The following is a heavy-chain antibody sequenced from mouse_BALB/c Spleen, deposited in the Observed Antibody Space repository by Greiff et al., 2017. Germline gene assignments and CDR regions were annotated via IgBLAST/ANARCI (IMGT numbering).Heavy chain of an antibody. Sequence: EVKLVESGGGLVKPGGSLKLSCAASGFTFSSYAMSWVRQTPEKRLEWVASISSGGSTYYPDSVKGRFTISRDNARNILYLQMSSLRSEDTAMYYCARNDGPWFAYWGQGTLVTVSA. CDR2: ISSGGST. D-gene: IGHD1-2*01. CDR1: GFTFSSYA. V-gene: IGHV5-6-5*01. J-gene: IGHJ3*01. CDR3: ARNDGPWFAY.